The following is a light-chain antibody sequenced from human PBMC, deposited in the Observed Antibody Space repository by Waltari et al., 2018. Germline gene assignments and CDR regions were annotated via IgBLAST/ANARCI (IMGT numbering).Light chain of an antibody. CDR3: ASFAGSNTL. Sequence: QSALTQPPSASGSPGQSVTISCTGTSTDVGVYNYVSWYQQHPGKAPKLLIDEVRERPAGVPARYSGSKSGYTASLTVSGIQAEDEADYFCASFAGSNTLFGGGTKLTVL. CDR1: STDVGVYNY. CDR2: EVR. V-gene: IGLV2-8*01. J-gene: IGLJ2*01.